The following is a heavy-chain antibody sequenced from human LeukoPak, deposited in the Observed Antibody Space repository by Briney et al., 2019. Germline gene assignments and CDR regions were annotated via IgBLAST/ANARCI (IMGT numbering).Heavy chain of an antibody. Sequence: SETLSLTCTVSGDSISNYYWSWIRQPPGKGLEWIGSIYHSGSTYYNPSLKSRVTISVDTSKNQFSLKLSSVTAADTAVYYCASGYDDNNWFDPWGQGTLVTVSS. CDR1: GDSISNYY. D-gene: IGHD5-12*01. V-gene: IGHV4-38-2*02. CDR2: IYHSGST. CDR3: ASGYDDNNWFDP. J-gene: IGHJ5*02.